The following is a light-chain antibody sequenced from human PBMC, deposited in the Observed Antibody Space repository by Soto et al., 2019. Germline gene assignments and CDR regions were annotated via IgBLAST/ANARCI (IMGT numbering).Light chain of an antibody. CDR1: SSDVGRYNY. Sequence: QSVLTQPASVSGSPGQSITISCPGTSSDVGRYNYVSWYQHHPDKAPKLIIYDVSNRPSGVSNRFSGSKSGNTASLTISGLQAEDEADYYCSSYIFSSTYVFGTG. CDR2: DVS. CDR3: SSYIFSSTYV. J-gene: IGLJ1*01. V-gene: IGLV2-14*01.